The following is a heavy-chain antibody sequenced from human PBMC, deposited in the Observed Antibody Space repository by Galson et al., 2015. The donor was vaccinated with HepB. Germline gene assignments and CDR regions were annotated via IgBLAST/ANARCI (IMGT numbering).Heavy chain of an antibody. D-gene: IGHD1-26*01. CDR3: ARSIIVGADWFDP. Sequence: SVKVSCKASGGTFSSYTISWVRQAPGQGLEWMGRIIPILGIANYAQKFQGRVTITADKSTSTAYMEPSSLRSEDTAVYYCARSIIVGADWFDPWGQGTLVTVSS. CDR1: GGTFSSYT. CDR2: IIPILGIA. V-gene: IGHV1-69*02. J-gene: IGHJ5*02.